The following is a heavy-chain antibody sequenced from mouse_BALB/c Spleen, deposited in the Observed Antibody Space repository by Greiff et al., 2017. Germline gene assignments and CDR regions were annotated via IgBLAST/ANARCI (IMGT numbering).Heavy chain of an antibody. J-gene: IGHJ4*01. D-gene: IGHD2-14*01. Sequence: EVKLVESGGGLVKPGGSLKLSCAASGFTFSSYAMSWVRQTPEKRLEWVASISSGGSTSYPDSVKGRFTISRDNARNILYLQMSSLRSEDTAMYYCAREDYRYDGHYAMDYWGQGTSVTVSS. CDR1: GFTFSSYA. CDR2: ISSGGST. CDR3: AREDYRYDGHYAMDY. V-gene: IGHV5-6-5*01.